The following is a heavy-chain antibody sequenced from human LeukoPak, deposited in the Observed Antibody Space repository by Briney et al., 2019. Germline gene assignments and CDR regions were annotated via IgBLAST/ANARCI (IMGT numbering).Heavy chain of an antibody. D-gene: IGHD3-3*01. J-gene: IGHJ4*02. CDR1: GFTFGSNG. CDR3: ARDYDFWSGYYIRGFDY. CDR2: ISSSSSTI. Sequence: GGSLRLSCTASGFTFGSNGMNWVRQAPGKGLEWISYISSSSSTIYYADSVKGRFTISRDNAKNSLYLQMNSLTTEDTAVYYCARDYDFWSGYYIRGFDYWGQGTLVTVSS. V-gene: IGHV3-48*04.